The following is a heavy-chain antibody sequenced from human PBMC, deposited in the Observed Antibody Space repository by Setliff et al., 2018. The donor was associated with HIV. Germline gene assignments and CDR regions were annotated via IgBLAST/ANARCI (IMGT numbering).Heavy chain of an antibody. CDR2: IYTSGST. J-gene: IGHJ3*01. V-gene: IGHV4-4*09. CDR3: ARGWGHDGFDF. CDR1: GGSISSYY. D-gene: IGHD6-19*01. Sequence: PSETLSLTCTVSGGSISSYYWSWIRQPPGKGLEWIGYIYTSGSTNYNPSLKSRVTISVDTSKNQFSPKLSSVTAADTAVYYCARGWGHDGFDFWGQGTMVTVSS.